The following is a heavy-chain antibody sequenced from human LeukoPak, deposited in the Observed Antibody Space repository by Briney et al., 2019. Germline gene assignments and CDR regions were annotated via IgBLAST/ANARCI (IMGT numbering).Heavy chain of an antibody. CDR1: GFTFSSYG. J-gene: IGHJ4*02. CDR2: IWYDGSNK. CDR3: ATENDYVDVYFDY. Sequence: GGSLRLSCAASGFTFSSYGMHWVRQAPGKGLEWVAVIWYDGSNKYYADSVKGRFTISRDNSKNTLYLQMNSLRAEDTAVYYCATENDYVDVYFDYWGQGTLVTVSS. V-gene: IGHV3-33*01. D-gene: IGHD4-17*01.